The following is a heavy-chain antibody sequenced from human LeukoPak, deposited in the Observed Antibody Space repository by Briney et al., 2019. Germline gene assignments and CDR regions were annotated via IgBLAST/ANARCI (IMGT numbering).Heavy chain of an antibody. CDR2: IHYSGST. CDR1: GGSISSYY. J-gene: IGHJ3*02. CDR3: ARPGIGGAFDI. Sequence: PSETLSLTCTVSGGSISSYYWNWIRQPPGKGLEWIAYIHYSGSTKYNPSLKSRVTISVDRSKNQFSLKLTSVTAADTAIYYCARPGIGGAFDIWGQGTMVTVFS. V-gene: IGHV4-59*12. D-gene: IGHD3-3*01.